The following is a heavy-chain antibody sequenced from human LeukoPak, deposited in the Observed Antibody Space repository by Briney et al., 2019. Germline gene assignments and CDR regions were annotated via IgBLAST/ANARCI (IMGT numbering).Heavy chain of an antibody. CDR1: GFTFSSYG. CDR2: IWYEGSNK. CDR3: ARNLRPITMVRGVIIPVFDP. V-gene: IGHV3-33*01. D-gene: IGHD3-10*01. Sequence: GRSLRLSCAASGFTFSSYGMHWVRQAPGKGLEWVAVIWYEGSNKYYADSVKGRFTISRDNSKNTLYLQMNSLRAEDTAVYYCARNLRPITMVRGVIIPVFDPWGQGTLVTVSS. J-gene: IGHJ5*02.